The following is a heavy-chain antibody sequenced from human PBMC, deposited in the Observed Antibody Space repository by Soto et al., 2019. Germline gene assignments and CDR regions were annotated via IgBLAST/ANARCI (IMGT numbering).Heavy chain of an antibody. CDR3: VKRGRNWGAFDF. CDR1: GFILTNYA. D-gene: IGHD7-27*01. J-gene: IGHJ3*01. V-gene: IGHV3-23*01. Sequence: VQLLESGGALVQPGGSLRLSCVAPGFILTNYAMSWVRQAPGKGLEWVSTIGGTDGDSDGVPWYEDSVKGGFTISRDSSANTLFLHMDNLRAEDSALYYCVKRGRNWGAFDFWGQGTTVVVSS. CDR2: IGGTDGDSDGVP.